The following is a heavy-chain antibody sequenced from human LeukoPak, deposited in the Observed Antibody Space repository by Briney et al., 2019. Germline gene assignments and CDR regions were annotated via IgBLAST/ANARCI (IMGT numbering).Heavy chain of an antibody. J-gene: IGHJ4*02. CDR2: INPNSGGT. CDR3: ARGSIFLPTKFDY. Sequence: GASVKVSCKASGYTFTGYYMHWVRQAPGQGLEWMGWINPNSGGTNYAQKFQDRVTMTRDTSISTAYMELSRLRSDDTAVYYCARGSIFLPTKFDYWGQGTLVTVSS. CDR1: GYTFTGYY. D-gene: IGHD3-3*01. V-gene: IGHV1-2*02.